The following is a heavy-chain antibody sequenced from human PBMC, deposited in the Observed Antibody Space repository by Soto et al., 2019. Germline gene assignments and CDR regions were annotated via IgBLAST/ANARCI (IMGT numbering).Heavy chain of an antibody. D-gene: IGHD7-27*01. Sequence: GESLKISCQASGYNFPTYWIGWVRQMPGKGLEWMGIIYPRDSDTRYNPSFQGQVSISADKSIRTAYLQWSSLRASDTAMYYCATWSAWGFDYWGQGALVTLSS. J-gene: IGHJ4*02. V-gene: IGHV5-51*01. CDR2: IYPRDSDT. CDR1: GYNFPTYW. CDR3: ATWSAWGFDY.